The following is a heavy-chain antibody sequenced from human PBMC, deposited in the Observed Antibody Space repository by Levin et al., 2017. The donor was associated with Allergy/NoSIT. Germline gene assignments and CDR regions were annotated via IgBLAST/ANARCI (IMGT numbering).Heavy chain of an antibody. Sequence: GGSLRLSCVASGFRFGDFEMNWVRQAPGGGLEWISYISSVGHTIYYADSVKGRFSISRDNAKNSLFLQMNSLRAEDTAVYYCVREFCSSSCCYYLDVWGKGTAVTVSS. J-gene: IGHJ6*03. CDR3: VREFCSSSCCYYLDV. CDR1: GFRFGDFE. D-gene: IGHD2-2*01. CDR2: ISSVGHTI. V-gene: IGHV3-48*03.